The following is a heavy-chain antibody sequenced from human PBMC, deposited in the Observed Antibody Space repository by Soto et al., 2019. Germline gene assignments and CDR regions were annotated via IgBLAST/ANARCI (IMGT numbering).Heavy chain of an antibody. CDR3: ARDGCSSTSCYDWFDP. CDR2: ISAYNGNT. V-gene: IGHV1-18*01. J-gene: IGHJ5*02. Sequence: ASVKLSCNASGYTFTSYGISWVRQAPGQGLEWMGWISAYNGNTNYAQKLQGRVTMTTDTSTSTAYMELRSLRSDDTAVYYCARDGCSSTSCYDWFDPWGQGTLVTVSS. CDR1: GYTFTSYG. D-gene: IGHD2-2*01.